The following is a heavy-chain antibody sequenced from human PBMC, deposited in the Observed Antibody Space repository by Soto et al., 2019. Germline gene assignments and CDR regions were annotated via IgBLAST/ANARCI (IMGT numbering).Heavy chain of an antibody. CDR1: GFTFSDYY. D-gene: IGHD3-3*01. J-gene: IGHJ6*02. V-gene: IGHV3-11*01. Sequence: QVQLVESGGGSVKPGGSLRLSCVASGFTFSDYYMTWIRQASGKGLEWVAYISSSGSTIYYADSVRGRFTISRDNAKNSVYLQMNSLRAEDTAVYYCARKGTLEWLLFSSRGHYGMDVWGQGTTVTVSS. CDR2: ISSSGSTI. CDR3: ARKGTLEWLLFSSRGHYGMDV.